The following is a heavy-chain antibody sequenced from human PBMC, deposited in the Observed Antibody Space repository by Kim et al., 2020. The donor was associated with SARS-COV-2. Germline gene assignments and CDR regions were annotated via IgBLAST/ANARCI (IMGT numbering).Heavy chain of an antibody. J-gene: IGHJ4*02. V-gene: IGHV4-39*07. Sequence: PKSRVTISVDTSKNQFSLKLSSVTAADTAVYYCARLPLGGSGYYWAYFDYWGQGTLVTVSS. D-gene: IGHD3-22*01. CDR3: ARLPLGGSGYYWAYFDY.